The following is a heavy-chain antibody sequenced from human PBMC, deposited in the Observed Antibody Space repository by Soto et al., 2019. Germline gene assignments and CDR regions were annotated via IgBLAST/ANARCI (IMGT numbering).Heavy chain of an antibody. D-gene: IGHD1-1*01. CDR3: VTTGSTLSY. CDR2: IKHDGSET. J-gene: IGHJ4*02. CDR1: GFNFKNYW. V-gene: IGHV3-7*01. Sequence: EVQVVESGGGLVQPGGSLRLSCAASGFNFKNYWMTWVRQAPGKGLEWVANIKHDGSETYYVDSVKGRFTISRDNDKNSVHLQMNSLRAEDTAVYYCVTTGSTLSYWGQGTLVTVSS.